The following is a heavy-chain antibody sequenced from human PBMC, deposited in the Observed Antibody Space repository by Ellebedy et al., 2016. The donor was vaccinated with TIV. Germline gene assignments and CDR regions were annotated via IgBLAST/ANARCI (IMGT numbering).Heavy chain of an antibody. D-gene: IGHD4-11*01. Sequence: GSLRLXXTVSGGSISSHYWSWIRQPPGKGLEWIGYIYDSESTNYNPSLKRRVTISADTSKNQFSLKVTSVTAADTAVYYCARDFDYSNSSPWGQGTLVTVSS. J-gene: IGHJ5*02. CDR1: GGSISSHY. V-gene: IGHV4-59*11. CDR2: IYDSEST. CDR3: ARDFDYSNSSP.